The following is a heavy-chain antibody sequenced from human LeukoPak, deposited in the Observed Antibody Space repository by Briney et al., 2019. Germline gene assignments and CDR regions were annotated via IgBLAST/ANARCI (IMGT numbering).Heavy chain of an antibody. J-gene: IGHJ4*02. D-gene: IGHD3-22*01. CDR2: INSSSSRSSYI. CDR3: ARDRSGDTMIYDY. Sequence: GGSLRLSCAASGFTFNSYTMNWVRQAPGRGLEWVSSINSSSSRSSYIYYADSVKGRFTISRDNAKNSLYLQMNSLRAEDTAVYYCARDRSGDTMIYDYWGQGTLVTVSS. V-gene: IGHV3-21*01. CDR1: GFTFNSYT.